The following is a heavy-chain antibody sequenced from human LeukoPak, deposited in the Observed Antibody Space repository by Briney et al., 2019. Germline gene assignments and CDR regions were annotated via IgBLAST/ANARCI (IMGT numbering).Heavy chain of an antibody. J-gene: IGHJ4*02. CDR2: ISGSAGST. CDR1: GFAFSSNA. V-gene: IGHV3-23*01. CDR3: ARRGLDCSTYICYTRSFDY. D-gene: IGHD2-2*02. Sequence: GGSLRLSCAASGFAFSSNAMSWVRQAPGKGLEWVSAISGSAGSTYYADSVKGRFTISRDNSKNTLYLHMNSLRAEDTAIYYCARRGLDCSTYICYTRSFDYWGQGTLVTVSS.